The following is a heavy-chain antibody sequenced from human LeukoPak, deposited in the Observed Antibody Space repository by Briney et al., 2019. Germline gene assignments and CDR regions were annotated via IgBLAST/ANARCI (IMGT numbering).Heavy chain of an antibody. CDR2: FSGTGGNT. V-gene: IGHV3-23*01. D-gene: IGHD5-12*01. CDR3: ALSGYGERDH. CDR1: GLIISSNY. Sequence: PGGSLRLSRAASGLIISSNYMSWVRQAPGKGLEWVSTFSGTGGNTFYADSVKGRFTTSRDNSKKMVYLQMDSLRADDTAVYYCALSGYGERDHWGQGTLVTGSS. J-gene: IGHJ4*02.